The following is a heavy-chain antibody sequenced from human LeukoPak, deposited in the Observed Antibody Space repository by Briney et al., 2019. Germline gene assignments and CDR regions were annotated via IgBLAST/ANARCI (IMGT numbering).Heavy chain of an antibody. V-gene: IGHV1-2*02. CDR1: GSNFATYA. CDR3: ARANGYYYDWFDP. CDR2: INPNSGGT. J-gene: IGHJ5*02. Sequence: ASVKVSCKASGSNFATYAMNWVRQAPGQGLEWMGWINPNSGGTNYAQKFQGRVTMTRDTSISTAYMELSRLRSDDTAVYYCARANGYYYDWFDPWGQGTLVTVSS. D-gene: IGHD3-22*01.